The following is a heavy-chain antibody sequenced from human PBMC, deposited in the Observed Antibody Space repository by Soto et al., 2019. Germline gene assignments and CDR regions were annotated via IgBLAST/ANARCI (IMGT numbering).Heavy chain of an antibody. Sequence: SETLSLTCAVSGYSISSGYYWGWIRQPPGKGLEWIGSIYHSGSTYYNPSLKSRVTISVDTSKNQFSLKLSSVTAADTAVYYCAREIRVGATLYYYYGMDVWGQGTMVTVSS. CDR1: GYSISSGYY. CDR3: AREIRVGATLYYYYGMDV. CDR2: IYHSGST. D-gene: IGHD1-26*01. V-gene: IGHV4-38-2*02. J-gene: IGHJ6*02.